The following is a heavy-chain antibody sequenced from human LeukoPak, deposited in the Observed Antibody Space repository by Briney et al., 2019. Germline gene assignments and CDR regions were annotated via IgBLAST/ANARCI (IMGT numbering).Heavy chain of an antibody. V-gene: IGHV3-48*01. Sequence: PGGSLRLSCAASGFTFSSYSMNWVRQAPGKGLEWVSYISSSSSTIYYADSVKGRFTISRDNAKNSLYLQMNSLRAEDTAVYYCARVNWVVAATLGVFNWFDPWGQGTLVTVSS. J-gene: IGHJ5*02. CDR1: GFTFSSYS. CDR2: ISSSSSTI. D-gene: IGHD2-15*01. CDR3: ARVNWVVAATLGVFNWFDP.